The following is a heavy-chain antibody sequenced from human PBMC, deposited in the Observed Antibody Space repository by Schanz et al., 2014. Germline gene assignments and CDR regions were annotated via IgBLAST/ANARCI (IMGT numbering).Heavy chain of an antibody. Sequence: VQLVESGGGLVKPGGSLRLSCAASGIDFSSYSMNWVRQAPGKGLEWLAVISYDGSNKYKSPSASVKGRLAISRDNSKNTLYLQMKSLRTEDTAVYYCARGDMVRGVFDYWGQGTLVTVSS. J-gene: IGHJ4*02. CDR3: ARGDMVRGVFDY. D-gene: IGHD3-10*01. CDR1: GIDFSSYS. V-gene: IGHV3-30*09. CDR2: ISYDGSNK.